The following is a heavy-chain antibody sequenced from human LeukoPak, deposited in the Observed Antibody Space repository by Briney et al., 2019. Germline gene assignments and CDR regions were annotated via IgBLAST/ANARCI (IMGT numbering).Heavy chain of an antibody. Sequence: SVKVSCKASGGTFSSYAISWVRQAPGQGLEWMGGIIPIFGTANYAQKFQGRVTITADESTSTAYMELSSLGSEDTAVHYCARNYYDSSGYYPKYYYYYGMDVWGQGTTVTVSS. CDR3: ARNYYDSSGYYPKYYYYYGMDV. D-gene: IGHD3-22*01. CDR1: GGTFSSYA. V-gene: IGHV1-69*13. J-gene: IGHJ6*02. CDR2: IIPIFGTA.